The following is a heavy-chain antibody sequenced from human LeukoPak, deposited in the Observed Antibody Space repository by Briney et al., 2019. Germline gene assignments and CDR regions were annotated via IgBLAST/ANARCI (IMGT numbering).Heavy chain of an antibody. J-gene: IGHJ4*02. V-gene: IGHV4-34*01. CDR1: GGSFSGYY. Sequence: SETLSLTCAVYGGSFSGYYWSWIRQPPGKGLEWIGEINHSGSTNYNPSLKSRVTISVDTSKNRFSLKLSSVTAADTAVYYCARARSEVTLDYWGQGTLVTVSS. CDR3: ARARSEVTLDY. D-gene: IGHD5-18*01. CDR2: INHSGST.